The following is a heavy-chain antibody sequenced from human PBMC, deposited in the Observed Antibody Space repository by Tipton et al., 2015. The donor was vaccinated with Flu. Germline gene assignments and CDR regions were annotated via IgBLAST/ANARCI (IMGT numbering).Heavy chain of an antibody. Sequence: TLSLTCNVSGYSISTGDYWGWIRQPPGKGLEWLANVYHTGTTFYKPSLRSRLTISVDTSKNQISLRLSSVTAADTAVYYCARGGEGYCSDGICYGPARLFEFWGRGTLVTVSS. J-gene: IGHJ4*02. D-gene: IGHD2-8*01. CDR3: ARGGEGYCSDGICYGPARLFEF. V-gene: IGHV4-38-2*02. CDR1: GYSISTGDY. CDR2: VYHTGTT.